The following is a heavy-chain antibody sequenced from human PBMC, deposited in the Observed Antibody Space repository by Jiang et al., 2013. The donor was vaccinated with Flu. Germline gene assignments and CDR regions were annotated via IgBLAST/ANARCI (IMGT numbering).Heavy chain of an antibody. D-gene: IGHD6-13*01. V-gene: IGHV4-39*01. Sequence: LLKPSETLSLTCTVSGGSISGSFYYWGWIRQPPGKGLEWIGSIYYSGSTYYNPSLKSRVTISVDTSKNQFSLKLSSVTAADTAVYYCARREAGTDPVFDYWGQGTLVTVSS. CDR1: GGSISGSFYY. CDR3: ARREAGTDPVFDY. J-gene: IGHJ4*02. CDR2: IYYSGST.